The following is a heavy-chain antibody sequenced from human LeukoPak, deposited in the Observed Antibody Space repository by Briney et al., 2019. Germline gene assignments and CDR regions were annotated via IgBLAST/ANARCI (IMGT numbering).Heavy chain of an antibody. J-gene: IGHJ4*02. CDR3: ARVPLVQAARLPAFDY. V-gene: IGHV4-39*07. Sequence: SETLSLTCSVSGGSMSSGSYYWSWIRQPPGKGLEWIGSIYYSGSTYYNPSLKSRVTISVDTSKNQFSLKLSSVTAADTAVYYCARVPLVQAARLPAFDYWGQGTLVTVSS. D-gene: IGHD6-6*01. CDR1: GGSMSSGSYY. CDR2: IYYSGST.